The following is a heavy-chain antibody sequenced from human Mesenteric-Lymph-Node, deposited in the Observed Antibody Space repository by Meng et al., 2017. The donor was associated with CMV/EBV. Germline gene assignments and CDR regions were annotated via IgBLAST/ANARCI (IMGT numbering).Heavy chain of an antibody. CDR3: AQLDFWSGLGPKNYYYGMDV. V-gene: IGHV3-23*01. J-gene: IGHJ6*02. Sequence: GESLKISCAASGFTFAAYAMGWVRQAPGKGLEWVSSITAGTHSAATTYYADSVRGRFTISRDNSKNTLYLQMNSLRAEDTAVYYCAQLDFWSGLGPKNYYYGMDVWGQGTTVTVSS. CDR1: GFTFAAYA. CDR2: ITAGTHSAATT. D-gene: IGHD3-3*01.